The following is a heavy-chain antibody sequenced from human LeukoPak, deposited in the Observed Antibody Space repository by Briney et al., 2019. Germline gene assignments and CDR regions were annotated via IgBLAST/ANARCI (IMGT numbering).Heavy chain of an antibody. D-gene: IGHD5-18*01. J-gene: IGHJ4*02. Sequence: KASETLSLTCTVSGGSISSYYWSWIRQPPGKGLEWIGYIYYSGSTNYNPSLKSRVAISVDTSKNQFSLKLSSVTAADTAVYYCARHGVRGYSLPNFDYWSQGTLVTVSS. CDR1: GGSISSYY. CDR2: IYYSGST. CDR3: ARHGVRGYSLPNFDY. V-gene: IGHV4-59*08.